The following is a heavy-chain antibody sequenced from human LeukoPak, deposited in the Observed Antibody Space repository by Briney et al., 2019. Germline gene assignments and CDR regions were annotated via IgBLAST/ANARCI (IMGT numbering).Heavy chain of an antibody. CDR2: INPNSGGT. V-gene: IGHV1-2*02. J-gene: IGHJ4*02. CDR3: ARGYYDNYFDY. Sequence: ASVKVSCKASGYTFTSYYMHWVRQAPGQGLEWTGWINPNSGGTSYAQKFQGRVTMTRDTSISTAYMDLSRLRSDDTAVFYCARGYYDNYFDYWGQGTLVTVSS. CDR1: GYTFTSYY. D-gene: IGHD3-22*01.